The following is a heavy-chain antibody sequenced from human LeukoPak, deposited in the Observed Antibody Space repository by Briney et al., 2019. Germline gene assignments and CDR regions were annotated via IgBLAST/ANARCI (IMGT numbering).Heavy chain of an antibody. J-gene: IGHJ4*02. CDR3: ARVGYSSPFDY. CDR1: GFTFSSYA. Sequence: GGSLRLSCAASGFTFSSYAIHWVRQPPGKGLEYVSSISGNGDSTFYANSVKGRFTISRDNSKNTLYLQMGSLRAEDMAVYYCARVGYSSPFDYWGQGTLVTVSS. D-gene: IGHD6-13*01. V-gene: IGHV3-64*01. CDR2: ISGNGDST.